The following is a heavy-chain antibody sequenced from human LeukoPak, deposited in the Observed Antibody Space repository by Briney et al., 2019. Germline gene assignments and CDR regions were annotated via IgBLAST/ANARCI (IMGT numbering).Heavy chain of an antibody. Sequence: QSGGSLRLSCAASGFTFSSYAMHWVRQAPGKGLEYVSAISSNGGSTYYANSVKGRFTISRDNSKNTLYLQMGSLRAEDTAVYYCARDHNEVPAAITAYWGQGTLVTVSS. CDR1: GFTFSSYA. V-gene: IGHV3-64*01. J-gene: IGHJ4*02. D-gene: IGHD2-2*01. CDR3: ARDHNEVPAAITAY. CDR2: ISSNGGST.